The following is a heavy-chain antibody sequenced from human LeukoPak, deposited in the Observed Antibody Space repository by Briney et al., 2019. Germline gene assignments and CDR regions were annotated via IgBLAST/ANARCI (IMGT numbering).Heavy chain of an antibody. CDR2: INPSGGST. J-gene: IGHJ4*02. CDR1: GYTFTGYY. Sequence: ASVKVFCKASGYTFTGYYMHWVRQAPGQGLEWMGIINPSGGSTSYAQKFQGRVTMTRDTSTSTVYMELSSLRSEDTAVYYCARDPGGGDFDYWGQGTLVTVSS. D-gene: IGHD3-10*01. CDR3: ARDPGGGDFDY. V-gene: IGHV1-46*01.